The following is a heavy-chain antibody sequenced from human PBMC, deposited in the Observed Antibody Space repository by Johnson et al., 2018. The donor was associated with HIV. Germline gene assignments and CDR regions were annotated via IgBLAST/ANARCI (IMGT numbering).Heavy chain of an antibody. Sequence: VQLVESGGGLVQPGRSLRLSCAASGFTFDDYGMSWVRQAPGKGLEWVSGINWNGGSTGYAASVKGRLTISRDNAKNSLYLQMNSLRAEDTALYYCARFLAGTAMVGDAFDIWGQGTMVTVSS. CDR2: INWNGGST. V-gene: IGHV3-20*04. CDR3: ARFLAGTAMVGDAFDI. CDR1: GFTFDDYG. D-gene: IGHD6-19*01. J-gene: IGHJ3*02.